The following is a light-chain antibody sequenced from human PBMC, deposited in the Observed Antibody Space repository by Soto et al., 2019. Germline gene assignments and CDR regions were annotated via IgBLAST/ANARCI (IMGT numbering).Light chain of an antibody. CDR3: RQYGSSPLT. V-gene: IGKV3-20*01. CDR2: GAS. Sequence: EIVLTQSPGTLSLSPGERATLSCRASQSVSSSYFAWYQQRPGQALRLLIYGASNRATGIPDRFSGSGSGSDFTLTMSRLEGDDFAVDYCRQYGSSPLTFGGGTKVEI. CDR1: QSVSSSY. J-gene: IGKJ4*01.